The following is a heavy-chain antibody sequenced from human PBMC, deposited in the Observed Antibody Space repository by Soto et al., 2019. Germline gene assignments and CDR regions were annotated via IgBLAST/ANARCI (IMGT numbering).Heavy chain of an antibody. CDR2: ISGSGGST. CDR1: GFTFSSYA. Sequence: VQLLESGGGLVQPGGSLRLSCAASGFTFSSYAMSWVRQAPGKGLEWVSAISGSGGSTYYADSVKGRFTISRDNSKNTLYLQMNSLRAEDTAVYYCAKDDAAGTMNYYYYGMDVWGQGTTVTVSS. J-gene: IGHJ6*02. CDR3: AKDDAAGTMNYYYYGMDV. D-gene: IGHD6-13*01. V-gene: IGHV3-23*01.